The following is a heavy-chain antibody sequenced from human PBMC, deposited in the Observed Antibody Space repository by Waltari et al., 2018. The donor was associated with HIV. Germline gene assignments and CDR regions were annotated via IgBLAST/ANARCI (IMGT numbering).Heavy chain of an antibody. J-gene: IGHJ1*01. CDR2: VYYLGST. CDR3: ARTYTGSSQYFQL. D-gene: IGHD1-26*01. V-gene: IGHV4-39*01. Sequence: QLQLQESGPGRVKPSEPLSLPCTVSAVSIIRSPYYWGWLRQPPGKGLEWIGSVYYLGSTYYSPSRKSRVTISLDTSKNRFSLKLNSVTAADTAVYYCARTYTGSSQYFQLWGQGTLVTVSS. CDR1: AVSIIRSPYY.